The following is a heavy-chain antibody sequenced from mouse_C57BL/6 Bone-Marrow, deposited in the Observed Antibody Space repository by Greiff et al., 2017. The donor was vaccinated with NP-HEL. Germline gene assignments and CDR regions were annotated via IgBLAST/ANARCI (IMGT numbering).Heavy chain of an antibody. V-gene: IGHV1-19*01. J-gene: IGHJ4*01. D-gene: IGHD1-1*01. CDR1: GYTFTDYY. Sequence: VQLQQSGPVLVKPGASVKMSCKASGYTFTDYYMNWVKQSHGKSLEWIGVINPYNGGTSYNQKFKGKATLTVDKSSSTAYMELNSLTSEDSAVYYCARGPHYYGSSLYYAMDYWGQGTSVTVSS. CDR2: INPYNGGT. CDR3: ARGPHYYGSSLYYAMDY.